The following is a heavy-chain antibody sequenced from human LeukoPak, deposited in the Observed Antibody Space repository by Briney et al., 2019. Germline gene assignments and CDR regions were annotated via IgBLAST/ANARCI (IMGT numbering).Heavy chain of an antibody. CDR2: IYYSGST. J-gene: IGHJ4*02. CDR3: ARGIDFWSGYYYFDY. Sequence: SETLSLTCTVSGGSISSYYWSWIRQPPGKGLEWIGYIYYSGSTNYNPSLKSRVTMSVDTSKNQFSLKLSSVTAADTAVYYCARGIDFWSGYYYFDYWGQGTLVTVSS. D-gene: IGHD3-3*01. V-gene: IGHV4-59*01. CDR1: GGSISSYY.